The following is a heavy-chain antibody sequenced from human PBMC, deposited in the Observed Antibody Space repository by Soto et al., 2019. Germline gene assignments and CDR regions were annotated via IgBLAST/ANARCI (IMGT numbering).Heavy chain of an antibody. Sequence: ASVKVSCKASGGTFSSYAISWVRQAPGQGLEWMGWISGYNGDTDIKQNMQGRLTMTRDTATSTFYMDLSSLRSDDTAVYYCASDKMVYNFGSGTFDYWVQGTAVTVSS. CDR1: GGTFSSYA. CDR3: ASDKMVYNFGSGTFDY. CDR2: ISGYNGDT. V-gene: IGHV1-18*01. J-gene: IGHJ4*02. D-gene: IGHD3-10*01.